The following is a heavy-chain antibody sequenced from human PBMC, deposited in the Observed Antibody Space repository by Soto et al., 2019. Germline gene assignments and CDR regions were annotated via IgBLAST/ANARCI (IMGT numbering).Heavy chain of an antibody. J-gene: IGHJ4*02. CDR3: ARVNPNVYFDY. Sequence: PSETLSLTCVVSGGSLSSYYWSWIRQPPGKGLEWIGYIYYSGSTNYNPSLKSRVTISVDTSKNQFSLKLSSVTAADTAVYYCARVNPNVYFDYWGQGTLVTVSS. V-gene: IGHV4-59*12. CDR1: GGSLSSYY. D-gene: IGHD1-1*01. CDR2: IYYSGST.